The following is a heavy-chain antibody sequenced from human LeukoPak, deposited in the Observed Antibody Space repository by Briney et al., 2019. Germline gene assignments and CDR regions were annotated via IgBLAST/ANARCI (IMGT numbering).Heavy chain of an antibody. CDR1: GFTFSSYG. Sequence: GGSLRLSCAASGFTFSSYGMHWVRQAPGKGLEWVAFIRYDGSNKYYADSVKGRFTISRDNSQSTLYLQMNSLRAEDTAIYYCVQSTAWYRSSWYLIYWGQGILVTVSS. CDR2: IRYDGSNK. D-gene: IGHD6-13*01. CDR3: VQSTAWYRSSWYLIY. V-gene: IGHV3-30*02. J-gene: IGHJ4*02.